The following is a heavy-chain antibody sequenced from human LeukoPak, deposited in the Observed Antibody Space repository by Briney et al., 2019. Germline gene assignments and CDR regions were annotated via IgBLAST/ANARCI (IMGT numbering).Heavy chain of an antibody. V-gene: IGHV1-2*06. J-gene: IGHJ3*02. CDR2: INPYSGDT. Sequence: ASVKVSCKASGYTFTGYHIHWVRQAPGQGLEWMWRINPYSGDTNFAQKFQGRVTMTRDTSITTAYMDLSSLTPDDTAVYYCAREGGSRRAFDIWGQGTMVTVSS. D-gene: IGHD1-26*01. CDR1: GYTFTGYH. CDR3: AREGGSRRAFDI.